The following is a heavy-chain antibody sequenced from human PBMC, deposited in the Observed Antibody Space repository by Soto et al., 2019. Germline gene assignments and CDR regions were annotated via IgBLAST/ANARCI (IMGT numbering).Heavy chain of an antibody. CDR3: ARGRYDAFDS. CDR2: IYYSGNS. Sequence: PSATLPLTCTVSGGSISRYYWSLIRQPPGEGLECIWYIYYSGNSYHNPSLKSRVAMSVDTSQIQFSLRPTSVTAADSAVYYCARGRYDAFDSGGQGTMVTVAS. CDR1: GGSISRYY. D-gene: IGHD1-26*01. V-gene: IGHV4-59*01. J-gene: IGHJ3*02.